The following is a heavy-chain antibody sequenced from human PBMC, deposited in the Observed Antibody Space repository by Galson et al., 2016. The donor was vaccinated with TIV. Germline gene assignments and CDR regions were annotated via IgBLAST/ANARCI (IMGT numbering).Heavy chain of an antibody. D-gene: IGHD2/OR15-2a*01. V-gene: IGHV3-23*01. J-gene: IGHJ3*02. CDR1: GFTFGTYA. CDR2: INVIGDIT. CDR3: AKDRITFTLRGAFDI. Sequence: SLRLSCAASGFTFGTYAMTWVRQAPGKGLEWVLTINVIGDITYSADSVKGRFTISRDNSKNTLYLQMDSLTAEDTAVYYCAKDRITFTLRGAFDIWGQGTRVTVSS.